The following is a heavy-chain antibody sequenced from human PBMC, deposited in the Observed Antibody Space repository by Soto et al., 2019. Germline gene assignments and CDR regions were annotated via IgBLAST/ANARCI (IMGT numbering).Heavy chain of an antibody. CDR2: IRWNRGDT. V-gene: IGHV3-9*01. D-gene: IGHD2-2*01. Sequence: EVHLVESGGGLVQPGRSLRLSCVASGFTFDDFAMHWVRQAPGQGLEWVSGIRWNRGDTCEADSVKGRFTISRDNAKNSLYLQMNSLRAEDTAVYYCAKVQINAGRGHFDYWGQGTLVTVSS. J-gene: IGHJ4*02. CDR1: GFTFDDFA. CDR3: AKVQINAGRGHFDY.